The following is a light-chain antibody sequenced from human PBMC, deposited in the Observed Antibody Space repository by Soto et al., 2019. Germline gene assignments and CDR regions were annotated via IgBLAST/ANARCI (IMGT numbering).Light chain of an antibody. CDR3: QQYGSSPPIT. CDR2: GAS. V-gene: IGKV3-20*01. J-gene: IGKJ5*01. CDR1: QSVSSSY. Sequence: EIVLTQSPGTLSLSPGERATLSCRASQSVSSSYLAWYQQKPGQAPRLLIYGASSRATGIPDRFSGIGSVTDFTLTSSILEPEDIAVYYCQQYGSSPPITFRQGTRLEIK.